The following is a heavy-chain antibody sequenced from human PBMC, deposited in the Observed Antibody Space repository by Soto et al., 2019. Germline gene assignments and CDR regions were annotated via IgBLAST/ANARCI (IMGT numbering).Heavy chain of an antibody. V-gene: IGHV4-34*01. D-gene: IGHD2-2*01. Sequence: PSETLSLTCAVYGGSFSGYYWSWIRQPPGKGLEWIGEINHSGSTNYNPSLKSRVTISVDTSKNQFSLKLSSVTAADTAVYYCARGTGVVVPAAIDYWGQGTLVSVSS. CDR2: INHSGST. J-gene: IGHJ4*02. CDR1: GGSFSGYY. CDR3: ARGTGVVVPAAIDY.